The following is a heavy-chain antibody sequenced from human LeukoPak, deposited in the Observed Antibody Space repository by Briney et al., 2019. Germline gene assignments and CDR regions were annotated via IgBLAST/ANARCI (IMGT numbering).Heavy chain of an antibody. CDR1: GGTFSNYA. V-gene: IGHV1-69*13. J-gene: IGHJ5*02. CDR3: AREAPTTGPFDP. D-gene: IGHD1-14*01. CDR2: IIPIFDTT. Sequence: SVKVSCKVSGGTFSNYAISWVRQAPGQGPEWMGGIIPIFDTTYFAQKFQDRVTITADESTSTAYMELSNVRSEDTAVYYCAREAPTTGPFDPWGQGTLVTVSS.